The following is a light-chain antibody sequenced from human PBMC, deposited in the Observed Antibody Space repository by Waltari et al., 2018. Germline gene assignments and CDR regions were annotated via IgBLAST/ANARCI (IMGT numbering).Light chain of an antibody. CDR2: NVS. CDR3: CSYAGTSTLV. J-gene: IGLJ3*02. Sequence: HSALTHPRSVSGSPRQSVTISRTGTSSDVGAYNFVSWYQQHPGKAPKLLFFNVSERPSGVPDRFSGSKSGNTASLTISGLQADDESDYYCCSYAGTSTLVFGGGTKVTVL. V-gene: IGLV2-11*01. CDR1: SSDVGAYNF.